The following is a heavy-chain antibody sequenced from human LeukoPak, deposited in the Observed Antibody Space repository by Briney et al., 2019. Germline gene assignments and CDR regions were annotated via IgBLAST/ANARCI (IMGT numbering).Heavy chain of an antibody. CDR2: IYYSGST. V-gene: IGHV4-59*01. CDR1: GGSISSYY. Sequence: SETLSLTCTVSGGSISSYYWSWIRQPPGKGLEWIGYIYYSGSTNYNPSLKSRVTISVDTSKNQFSLKLSSVTAEDTAVYYCARGSIGSYYDFWSGYFTWGQGTLVTVSS. J-gene: IGHJ5*02. CDR3: ARGSIGSYYDFWSGYFT. D-gene: IGHD3-3*01.